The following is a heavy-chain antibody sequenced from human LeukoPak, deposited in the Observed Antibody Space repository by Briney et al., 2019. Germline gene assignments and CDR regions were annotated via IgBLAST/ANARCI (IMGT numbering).Heavy chain of an antibody. CDR3: ARGTIAVAGTVFGY. Sequence: PSQTLSLTCTVSGGSISSGDYYWSWIRQPPGRGLEWIGYIYYSGSTYYNPSLKSRVTISVDTSKNQFSLKLSSVTAADTAVYYCARGTIAVAGTVFGYWGQGTLVTVSS. J-gene: IGHJ4*02. CDR1: GGSISSGDYY. D-gene: IGHD6-19*01. CDR2: IYYSGST. V-gene: IGHV4-30-4*01.